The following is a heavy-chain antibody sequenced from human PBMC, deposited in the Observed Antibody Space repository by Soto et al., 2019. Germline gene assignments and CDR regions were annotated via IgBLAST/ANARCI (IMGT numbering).Heavy chain of an antibody. J-gene: IGHJ4*02. V-gene: IGHV4-34*01. Sequence: SETLSLTCAVYGGSFSGYYWNWLRQPPGEGLEWIGKIDQSGSTNYNPSLKSRVTMSVDTSKNQFSLKLSSVTAADTAVYYCVRHAQWIIRAYWGQGSLVTVSS. CDR3: VRHAQWIIRAY. CDR2: IDQSGST. D-gene: IGHD5-12*01. CDR1: GGSFSGYY.